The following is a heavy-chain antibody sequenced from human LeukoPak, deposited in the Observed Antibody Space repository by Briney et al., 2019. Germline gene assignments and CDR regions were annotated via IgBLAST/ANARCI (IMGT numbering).Heavy chain of an antibody. J-gene: IGHJ4*02. V-gene: IGHV3-23*01. Sequence: GRSLRLSCAASGFTFSSYAMSWVRQAPGKGLEWVTAISGSATTPYYADSVKGRFTISRDNSKNTLCLQMNSLRVEDTAVYYCARDPGAVANFDYWGQGTLVTVSS. CDR1: GFTFSSYA. CDR3: ARDPGAVANFDY. D-gene: IGHD6-19*01. CDR2: ISGSATTP.